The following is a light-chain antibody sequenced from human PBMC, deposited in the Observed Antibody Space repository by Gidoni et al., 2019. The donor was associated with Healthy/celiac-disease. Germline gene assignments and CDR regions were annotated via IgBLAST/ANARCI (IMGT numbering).Light chain of an antibody. CDR2: LGS. J-gene: IGKJ3*01. CDR1: QSLLHSNGYNY. V-gene: IGKV2-28*01. CDR3: MQALHPLFT. Sequence: EMGMTQTRLSRPVTPGEPASISCRSSQSLLHSNGYNYLDWYLQKPGQSPQLLIYLGSNRASGVPDSFRGRGSGTDFTLKISRVAAEDVGVYYCMQALHPLFTFGPGTQVDIK.